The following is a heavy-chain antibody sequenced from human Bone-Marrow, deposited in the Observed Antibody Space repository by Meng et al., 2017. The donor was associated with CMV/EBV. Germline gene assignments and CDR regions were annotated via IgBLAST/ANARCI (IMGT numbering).Heavy chain of an antibody. CDR1: GGSVSSGSYY. Sequence: SETLSLTCTVSGGSVSSGSYYWSWIRQPPGKGLEWIGYIYYSGSTNYNPSLKSRVTMSVDTSKNQFSLNLNSVTAADTAMYYCASRNWNSGSDYWGQGTLVTVSS. CDR3: ASRNWNSGSDY. V-gene: IGHV4-61*01. D-gene: IGHD1-7*01. CDR2: IYYSGST. J-gene: IGHJ4*02.